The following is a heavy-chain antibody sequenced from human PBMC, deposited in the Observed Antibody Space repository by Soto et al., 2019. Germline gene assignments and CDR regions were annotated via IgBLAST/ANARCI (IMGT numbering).Heavy chain of an antibody. J-gene: IGHJ4*02. Sequence: SETLSLTCTVSGGSVSSGSYYWCWIRQPPGKGLEWIGYIYYSGSTNYNPSLKSRVTISVDTSKNQFSLKLSSVTAADMAVYYCARVDTTVTTFLDYWGQGTLVTVSS. CDR1: GGSVSSGSYY. V-gene: IGHV4-61*01. D-gene: IGHD4-17*01. CDR2: IYYSGST. CDR3: ARVDTTVTTFLDY.